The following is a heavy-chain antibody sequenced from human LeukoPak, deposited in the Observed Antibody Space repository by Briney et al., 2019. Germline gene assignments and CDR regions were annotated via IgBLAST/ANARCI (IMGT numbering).Heavy chain of an antibody. Sequence: NSSETLSLTCTVSGYSISSYYWSWIRQPPGKGLEWIGYIYYSGSTNYNPSLKSRVTISLDTSKNQLSLKLSSVTAADTAVYYCARYTSMIALHARGFDIWGQGTLVTVSS. CDR2: IYYSGST. CDR3: ARYTSMIALHARGFDI. V-gene: IGHV4-59*01. D-gene: IGHD5-18*01. CDR1: GYSISSYY. J-gene: IGHJ3*02.